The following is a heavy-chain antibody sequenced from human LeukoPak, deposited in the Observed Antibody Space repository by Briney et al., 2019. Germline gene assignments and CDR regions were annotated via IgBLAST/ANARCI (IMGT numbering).Heavy chain of an antibody. Sequence: GGSLRLSCTASGLTFSNYWMSWVRQAPGKGLEWVANIKEDGSETYYVDSVEGRFTISRDNAKNSLYLHMNSLRAEDTAVYYCAREIHSSGWYVDYWGQGTLVTVSS. D-gene: IGHD6-19*01. V-gene: IGHV3-7*01. J-gene: IGHJ4*02. CDR1: GLTFSNYW. CDR3: AREIHSSGWYVDY. CDR2: IKEDGSET.